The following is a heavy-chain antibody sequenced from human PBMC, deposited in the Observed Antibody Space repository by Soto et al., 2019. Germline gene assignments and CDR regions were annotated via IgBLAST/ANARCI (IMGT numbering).Heavy chain of an antibody. CDR3: AGGEDIVLVTAATTHYYGMDV. CDR1: GGTFSSYA. Sequence: QVQLVQSGAEVKKPGSSVKVSCKASGGTFSSYAISWVRQAPGQGLEWMGGIIPIFGTANYAQKFQGRVTVAPAESPSTGFRGGSSLRSEDTGVYYCAGGEDIVLVTAATTHYYGMDVWGQGTTVTVSS. CDR2: IIPIFGTA. V-gene: IGHV1-69*05. J-gene: IGHJ6*02. D-gene: IGHD2-2*01.